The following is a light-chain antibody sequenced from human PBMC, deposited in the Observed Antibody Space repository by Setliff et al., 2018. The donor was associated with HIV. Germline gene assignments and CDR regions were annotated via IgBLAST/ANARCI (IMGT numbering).Light chain of an antibody. CDR1: SNDIGGYKY. J-gene: IGLJ1*01. CDR2: DVS. Sequence: QSVLTQPASVSGSPGQSITISCTGTSNDIGGYKYVSWYQQHPGNAPKLLIYDVSNRPSGISSRFSGSKSGNTASLSISGLQAEDEADYYCSSYTSSTTYVLGSGTKVTVL. V-gene: IGLV2-14*03. CDR3: SSYTSSTTYV.